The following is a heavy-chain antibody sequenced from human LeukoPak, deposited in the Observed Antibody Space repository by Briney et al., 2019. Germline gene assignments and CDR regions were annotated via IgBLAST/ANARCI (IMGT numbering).Heavy chain of an antibody. CDR1: GYTFTSYG. D-gene: IGHD6-13*01. CDR3: ARGEAWEGSSWYDYFDY. CDR2: ISAYNGNT. J-gene: IGHJ4*02. V-gene: IGHV1-18*01. Sequence: ASVKVSCKASGYTFTSYGISWVRQAPGQGLEWMGWISAYNGNTNYAQKFQGRVTMTRDMSTSTVYMELSSLRSEDTAVYYCARGEAWEGSSWYDYFDYWGQGTLVTVSS.